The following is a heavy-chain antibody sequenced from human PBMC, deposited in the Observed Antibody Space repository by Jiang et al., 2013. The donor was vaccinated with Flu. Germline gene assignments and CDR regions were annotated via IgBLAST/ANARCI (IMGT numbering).Heavy chain of an antibody. V-gene: IGHV3-30*18. J-gene: IGHJ3*02. CDR3: AKLSTQWLLGGGAIDI. Sequence: VQLLESGGGVVQPGRSLRLSCAASGFTFSSHGMHWVRQAPGKGLEWVAVISYDGSNKYYADSVKGRFTISRDNFKNTLYLQMNSLRGEDTAVYYCAKLSTQWLLGGGAIDIWGQGTMVTVSS. D-gene: IGHD6-19*01. CDR1: GFTFSSHG. CDR2: ISYDGSNK.